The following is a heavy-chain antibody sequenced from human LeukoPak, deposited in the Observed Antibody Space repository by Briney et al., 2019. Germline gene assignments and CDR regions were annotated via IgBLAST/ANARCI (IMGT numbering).Heavy chain of an antibody. D-gene: IGHD3-3*01. Sequence: SETLSLTCALYGGSFSGYYWSWIRQPPGKGLEWIGEINHSGSTNYNPSLKSRVTISVDTSKNQFSLKLSSVTAADTAVYYCARGPYDFWSGYLPWFDPWGQGTLVTVSS. CDR1: GGSFSGYY. V-gene: IGHV4-34*01. J-gene: IGHJ5*02. CDR3: ARGPYDFWSGYLPWFDP. CDR2: INHSGST.